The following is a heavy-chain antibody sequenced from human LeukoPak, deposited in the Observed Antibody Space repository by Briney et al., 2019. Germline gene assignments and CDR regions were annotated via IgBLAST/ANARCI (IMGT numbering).Heavy chain of an antibody. V-gene: IGHV3-23*01. CDR2: ISGSGGST. Sequence: LPGGSLRLSCAASGFTFRSYAMSWVRQAPGKGLKWVSGISGSGGSTYYADSVKGRFTISRDNSRNTVYLQMNSLRAEDTAVYYCVKDGNSGYTSGWSPGYYFDYWGQGILVTVSS. CDR1: GFTFRSYA. CDR3: VKDGNSGYTSGWSPGYYFDY. J-gene: IGHJ4*02. D-gene: IGHD6-19*01.